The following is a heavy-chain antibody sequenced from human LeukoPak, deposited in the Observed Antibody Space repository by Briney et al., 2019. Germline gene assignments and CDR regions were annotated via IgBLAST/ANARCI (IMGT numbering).Heavy chain of an antibody. Sequence: PVESLKISCRGSGYSFTDHWIGWVRQLPGKGLEWMGIIYPGDSDFRYSPSFQGQVTTSADKSISTAYLQWSSLKASDTAMYYCARLDRGVAFDLWGQGTRVTVS. D-gene: IGHD3-22*01. CDR3: ARLDRGVAFDL. CDR2: IYPGDSDF. J-gene: IGHJ3*01. V-gene: IGHV5-51*01. CDR1: GYSFTDHW.